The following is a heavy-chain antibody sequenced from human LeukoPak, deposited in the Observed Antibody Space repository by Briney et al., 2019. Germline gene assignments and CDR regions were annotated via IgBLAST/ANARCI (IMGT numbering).Heavy chain of an antibody. D-gene: IGHD4-17*01. Sequence: SETLSLTCTVSGGSISSSYWSRIRQPPGKGLEWIGYIYYIGSTNYNPSLKGRVTISVDTSKNQFSLKLSSVTAADTAVYYCAREYGDWGQGTLVTVSS. V-gene: IGHV4-59*01. CDR3: AREYGD. CDR1: GGSISSSY. J-gene: IGHJ4*02. CDR2: IYYIGST.